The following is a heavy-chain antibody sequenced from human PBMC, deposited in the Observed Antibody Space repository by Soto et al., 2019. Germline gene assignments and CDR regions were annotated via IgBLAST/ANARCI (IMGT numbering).Heavy chain of an antibody. CDR3: ARVVSAAPYYYYYGMDV. V-gene: IGHV4-4*02. CDR2: IYHSGST. Sequence: SETLSLTCAVSGGSISSSNWWSWVRQPPGKGLEWIGEIYHSGSTNYNPSLKSRVTISVDKSKNQFSLKLSSVTAADTAVYYCARVVSAAPYYYYYGMDVWGQGTTVTVSS. CDR1: GGSISSSNW. D-gene: IGHD2-2*01. J-gene: IGHJ6*02.